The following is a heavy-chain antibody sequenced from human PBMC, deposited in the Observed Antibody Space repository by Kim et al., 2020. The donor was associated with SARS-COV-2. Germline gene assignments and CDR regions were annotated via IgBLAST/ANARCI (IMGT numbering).Heavy chain of an antibody. CDR2: HSGNT. CDR3: AKGVGDY. V-gene: IGHV4-34*01. J-gene: IGHJ4*02. Sequence: HSGNTSYNPSLKRQVTISVDTSKNQFCLRLSAVTAADTAVYYCAKGVGDYWGQGTLVTVSS. D-gene: IGHD1-26*01.